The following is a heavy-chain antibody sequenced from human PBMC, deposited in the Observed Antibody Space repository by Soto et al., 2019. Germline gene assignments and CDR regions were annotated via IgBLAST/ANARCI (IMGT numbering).Heavy chain of an antibody. CDR2: INSGSNYI. CDR3: AREVAATLGDWFDP. J-gene: IGHJ5*02. Sequence: EVQLVESGGGLVKPGGSLRLSCAASGFTFSSYNMNWVRQAPGKGLEWVSSINSGSNYISYADSVKGRFTISRDNAKNSLYLQMNSLRAEDTAVYYCAREVAATLGDWFDPWGQGTLVTVSS. CDR1: GFTFSSYN. D-gene: IGHD6-19*01. V-gene: IGHV3-21*01.